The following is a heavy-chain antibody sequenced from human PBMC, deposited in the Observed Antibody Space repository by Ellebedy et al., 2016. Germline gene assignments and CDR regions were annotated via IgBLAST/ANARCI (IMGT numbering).Heavy chain of an antibody. CDR3: SRHTDYALDY. Sequence: GGSLRLSCAASGFTFSTSGMRWVRQVAGKGLEWVSAISGSGGSTYYADFVKGRFTISRDNSKNQLYLQMNSLRAEDTAVYYCSRHTDYALDYWGQGALVTVSS. V-gene: IGHV3-23*01. CDR1: GFTFSTSG. J-gene: IGHJ4*02. D-gene: IGHD4-17*01. CDR2: ISGSGGST.